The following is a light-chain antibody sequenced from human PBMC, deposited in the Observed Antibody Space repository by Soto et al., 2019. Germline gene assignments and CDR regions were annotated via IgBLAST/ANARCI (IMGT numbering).Light chain of an antibody. V-gene: IGKV3-20*01. J-gene: IGKJ3*01. CDR2: GAS. CDR3: HQYASSLWT. Sequence: VCTQETETLSPSPRERATLSCRASQSVSSSYLAWYQQRPGQAPRLLIYGASSRATGIPDRCSGSGSGSDFTLTIIRLEPVDFAVYYCHQYASSLWTFGHGTIVDVK. CDR1: QSVSSSY.